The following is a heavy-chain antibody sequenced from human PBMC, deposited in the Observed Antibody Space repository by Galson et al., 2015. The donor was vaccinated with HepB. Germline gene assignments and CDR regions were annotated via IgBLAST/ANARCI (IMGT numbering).Heavy chain of an antibody. CDR2: IYPGDSDT. CDR3: ARTIGTTGTTSDRSFDV. V-gene: IGHV5-51*03. D-gene: IGHD1-1*01. CDR1: GYNFTSYW. J-gene: IGHJ4*02. Sequence: QSGAEVKKPGESLKISCKGSGYNFTSYWIGWVRQMPGKGLEWMGIIYPGDSDTRYSPSFQGQVTVSADKSISTAYLQWSSLKASDTAMYYCARTIGTTGTTSDRSFDVGGQGALVTVSS.